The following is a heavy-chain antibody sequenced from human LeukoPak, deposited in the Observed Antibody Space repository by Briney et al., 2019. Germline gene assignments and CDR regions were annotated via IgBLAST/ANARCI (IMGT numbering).Heavy chain of an antibody. CDR3: ARVPAAREPIDY. Sequence: SETLSLTCTVSGGSISSYYWSWIRLPPGKGLEWIGYIYYSGSTNYNPSLKSRVTISVDTSKNQFSLKLSSVTAADTAVYYCARVPAAREPIDYWGQGTLVTVSS. D-gene: IGHD2-2*01. J-gene: IGHJ4*02. CDR2: IYYSGST. V-gene: IGHV4-59*01. CDR1: GGSISSYY.